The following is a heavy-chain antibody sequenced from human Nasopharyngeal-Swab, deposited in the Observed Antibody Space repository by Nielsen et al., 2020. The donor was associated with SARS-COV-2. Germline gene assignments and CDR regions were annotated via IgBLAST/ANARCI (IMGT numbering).Heavy chain of an antibody. CDR2: INPNSGGT. J-gene: IGHJ6*02. D-gene: IGHD3-9*01. Sequence: ASVKVSCKASGYTFTGYYMHWVRQAPGQGLEWMGWINPNSGGTNYAQKFQGRVTMTRDTPISTAYMELSRLRSDDTDVYYCARDRGYYDIFDGMDVWGQGTTVTVSS. V-gene: IGHV1-2*02. CDR3: ARDRGYYDIFDGMDV. CDR1: GYTFTGYY.